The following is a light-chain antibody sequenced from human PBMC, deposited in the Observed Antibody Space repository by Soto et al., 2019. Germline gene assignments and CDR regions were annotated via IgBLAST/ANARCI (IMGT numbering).Light chain of an antibody. CDR3: SSFTTTSTYV. J-gene: IGLJ1*01. Sequence: QSALTQPASVSGSPGQSITISCTGTRSDVGGFDYVSWYQHLPGKAPKLIIYEVTNRPSGVSHRFSGSKSAYTASLTISGLQAEYEADYYCSSFTTTSTYVFGTGTKLTVL. CDR1: RSDVGGFDY. CDR2: EVT. V-gene: IGLV2-14*01.